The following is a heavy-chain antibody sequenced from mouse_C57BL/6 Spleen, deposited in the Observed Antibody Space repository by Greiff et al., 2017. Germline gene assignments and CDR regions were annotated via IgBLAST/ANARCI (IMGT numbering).Heavy chain of an antibody. Sequence: QVQLQQPGAELVKPGASVKVSCKASGYTFTSYWMHWVKQRPGQGLEWYGRIHPSDSDTNYNQKFKGKATLTVDKSTSTAYMQLSSLTAEDSAVYYCAIFATVVATVDYWGQGTSVTVSS. CDR3: AIFATVVATVDY. CDR1: GYTFTSYW. CDR2: IHPSDSDT. D-gene: IGHD1-1*01. J-gene: IGHJ4*01. V-gene: IGHV1-74*01.